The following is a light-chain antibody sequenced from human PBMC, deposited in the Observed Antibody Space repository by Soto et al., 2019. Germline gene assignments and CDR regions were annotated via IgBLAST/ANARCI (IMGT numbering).Light chain of an antibody. CDR3: QQYDRSPRT. CDR2: GAS. Sequence: EFMLSQSPGTLSLYPGERATLSCRASQSVSTSMGWYQQKPGQAPRLLIYGASNRATGIPDRFSGSGSGTDFTLTISRLEPEDFAVYYCQQYDRSPRTFGQGSKADVK. CDR1: QSVSTS. J-gene: IGKJ1*01. V-gene: IGKV3-20*01.